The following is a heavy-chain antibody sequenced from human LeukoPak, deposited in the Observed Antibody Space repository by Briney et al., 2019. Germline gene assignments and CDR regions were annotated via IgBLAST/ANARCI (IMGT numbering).Heavy chain of an antibody. V-gene: IGHV3-7*05. J-gene: IGHJ4*02. CDR1: GFIFRSYW. CDR3: ATSRNSASDY. Sequence: GGSLRLSCAASGFIFRSYWMNWARQAPGKGLEWVASINQDGSEKYYGDSVRGRFTISRDNAKNSLYLQMNGLRGDDTAVYYCATSRNSASDYWGQGTLVTVSS. D-gene: IGHD4-11*01. CDR2: INQDGSEK.